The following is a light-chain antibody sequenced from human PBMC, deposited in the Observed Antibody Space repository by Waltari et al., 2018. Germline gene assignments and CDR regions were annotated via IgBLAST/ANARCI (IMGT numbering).Light chain of an antibody. CDR1: STDVGTYNY. V-gene: IGLV2-14*01. CDR2: EVS. CDR3: TSFTSRGSWV. Sequence: QSALTQPASVSGSPGQSITVSCTGTSTDVGTYNYVSWYQQRPGKAPKRMISEVSNRPSGVSGRFSGSKSGNTASLTISGLQPEDEAYYYCTSFTSRGSWVFGGGTKLTVL. J-gene: IGLJ3*02.